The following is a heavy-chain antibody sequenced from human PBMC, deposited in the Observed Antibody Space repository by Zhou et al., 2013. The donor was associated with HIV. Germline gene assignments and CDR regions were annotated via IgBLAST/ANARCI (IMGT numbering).Heavy chain of an antibody. J-gene: IGHJ4*02. CDR1: GGTFSIYA. V-gene: IGHV1-18*01. Sequence: QVQLVQSGAEVKKPGSSVKVSCKASGGTFSIYAVSWVRQAPGQGLEWMGWISAYNGNTNYAQKLQGRVTMTTDTSTSTAYMELRSLRSDDTAVYYXARDKQLVLYFDYWGQGTWSPSPQ. CDR3: ARDKQLVLYFDY. D-gene: IGHD6-13*01. CDR2: ISAYNGNT.